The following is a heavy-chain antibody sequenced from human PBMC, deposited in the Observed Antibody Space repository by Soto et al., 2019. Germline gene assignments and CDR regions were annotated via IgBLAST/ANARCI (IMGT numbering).Heavy chain of an antibody. CDR3: ATAPGRNWNYVLDY. V-gene: IGHV1-24*01. D-gene: IGHD1-7*01. CDR2: FDPEDGET. Sequence: ASVKVSCKVSGYTLTELSMHWVRQAPGKGLEWMGGFDPEDGETIYAQKFQGRVTMTEDTSTDTAYMELSSLRSEDTAVYYCATAPGRNWNYVLDYWGQGTLVTVSS. J-gene: IGHJ4*02. CDR1: GYTLTELS.